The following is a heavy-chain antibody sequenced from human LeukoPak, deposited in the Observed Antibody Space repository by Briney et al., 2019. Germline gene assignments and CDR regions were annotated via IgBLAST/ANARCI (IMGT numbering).Heavy chain of an antibody. CDR3: ARGEAGELLFDF. V-gene: IGHV4-4*07. J-gene: IGHJ4*02. D-gene: IGHD1-26*01. CDR2: FYASGTT. CDR1: SDSISSYY. Sequence: SETLSLTCTVSSDSISSYYWSWIRQPAGKGPEWIGRFYASGTTNYNPSLKSRVTMSLDTSKNQFSLKLRSVTAADTAVYYCARGEAGELLFDFWGQGTLVTVSS.